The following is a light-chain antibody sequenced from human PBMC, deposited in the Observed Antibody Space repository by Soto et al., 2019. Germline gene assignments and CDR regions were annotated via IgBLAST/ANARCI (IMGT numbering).Light chain of an antibody. CDR1: SIDIGAYDY. CDR2: EVN. J-gene: IGLJ1*01. Sequence: QSALTQPASLSGSPGQSITISCTGTSIDIGAYDYVSWFQQHPGKAPKLMISEVNNRPSGVSNRFSGSKSGNTAYLTISVLQVEDEAAYFCFSFTTTSTHVFGTGTKLTVL. V-gene: IGLV2-14*01. CDR3: FSFTTTSTHV.